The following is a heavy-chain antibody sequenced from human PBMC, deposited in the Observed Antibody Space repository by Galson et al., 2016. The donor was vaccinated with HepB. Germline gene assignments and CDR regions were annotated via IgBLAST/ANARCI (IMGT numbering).Heavy chain of an antibody. J-gene: IGHJ5*02. CDR1: GGSFGGFY. V-gene: IGHV4-34*01. CDR3: ARTQWLAPFDP. Sequence: ETLSLTCAVYGGSFGGFYWSWIRQPPGKGLEWIGEINLNISANYNPSLKSRVTISLDTSKNQFSLRLTSVTAADTAVYYCARTQWLAPFDPWGQGTLVTVSS. D-gene: IGHD6-19*01. CDR2: INLNISA.